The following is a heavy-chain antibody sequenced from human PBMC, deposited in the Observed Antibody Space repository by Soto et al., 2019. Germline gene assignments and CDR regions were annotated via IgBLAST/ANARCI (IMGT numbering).Heavy chain of an antibody. CDR2: IYYSGST. J-gene: IGHJ4*02. D-gene: IGHD2-21*02. CDR3: ARDYCGGDCYSFLLTLYFDY. Sequence: SETLSLTCTVSGGSISSGGYYWSWIRQHPGKGLEWIGYIYYSGSTYYNPSLKSRVTISVDTSKNQFSLKLSSVTAADTAVYYCARDYCGGDCYSFLLTLYFDYWGQGTLVTVSS. V-gene: IGHV4-31*03. CDR1: GGSISSGGYY.